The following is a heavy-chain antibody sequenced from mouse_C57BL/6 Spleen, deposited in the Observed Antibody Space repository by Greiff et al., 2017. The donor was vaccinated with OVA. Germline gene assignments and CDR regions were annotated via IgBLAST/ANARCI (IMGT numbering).Heavy chain of an antibody. V-gene: IGHV3-6*01. Sequence: EVKLQESGPGLVKPSQSLSLTCSVTGYSITSGYYWNWIRQFPGNKLEWMGYISYDGSNNYNPSLKNRISITRDTSKNQFFLKLNSVTTEDTATDYCARNYDYDSGFAYWGQGTLDTVSA. CDR1: GYSITSGYY. D-gene: IGHD2-4*01. CDR3: ARNYDYDSGFAY. J-gene: IGHJ3*01. CDR2: ISYDGSN.